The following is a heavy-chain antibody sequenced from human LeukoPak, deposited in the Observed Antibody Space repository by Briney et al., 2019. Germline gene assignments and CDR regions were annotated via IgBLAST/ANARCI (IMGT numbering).Heavy chain of an antibody. CDR3: ARENLQSDAFDI. CDR2: IWYDGSNK. V-gene: IGHV3-33*01. J-gene: IGHJ3*02. CDR1: GFTFSTYG. Sequence: GGSLRLSCAASGFTFSTYGMHWVRQAPGKGLEWVAVIWYDGSNKYYTDSVQGRFTISRDNSKNTLYLQMDSLRAEDTAVYYCARENLQSDAFDIWGQGTMVTVSS. D-gene: IGHD1-14*01.